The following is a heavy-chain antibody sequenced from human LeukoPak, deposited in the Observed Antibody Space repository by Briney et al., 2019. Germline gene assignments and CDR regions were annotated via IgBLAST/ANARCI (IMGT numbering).Heavy chain of an antibody. CDR1: GGSISSSSYY. J-gene: IGHJ3*02. Sequence: SETLSLTYTVSGGSISSSSYYWGWIRQPPGKGLEWIGSIYYSGSTYYNPSLKSRVTISVDTSKNQFSLKLSSVTAADTAVYYCARPDIVVVPAANAFDIWGQGTMVTVSS. D-gene: IGHD2-2*01. CDR3: ARPDIVVVPAANAFDI. V-gene: IGHV4-39*01. CDR2: IYYSGST.